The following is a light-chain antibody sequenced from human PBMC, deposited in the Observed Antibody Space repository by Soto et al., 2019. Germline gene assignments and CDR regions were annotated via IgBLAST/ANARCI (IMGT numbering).Light chain of an antibody. Sequence: QSALTQPPYASGSPGQSVTISCTGTSSDVGGYNYVSWYQQHPGKAPKLMIYEVSKRPSGVPDRFSGSKSGNTASLTVSGLQAEDEADYYCSSYAGSNRSVFGTGTKVTVL. CDR1: SSDVGGYNY. CDR2: EVS. CDR3: SSYAGSNRSV. V-gene: IGLV2-8*01. J-gene: IGLJ1*01.